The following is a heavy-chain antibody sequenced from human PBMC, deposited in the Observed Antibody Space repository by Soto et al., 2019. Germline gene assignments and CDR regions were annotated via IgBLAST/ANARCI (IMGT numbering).Heavy chain of an antibody. CDR1: GYTFTGYY. V-gene: IGHV1-46*01. J-gene: IGHJ3*02. CDR3: AREKWLVRRNDPFDI. D-gene: IGHD6-19*01. CDR2: INPNGGST. Sequence: CVKVSCKASGYTFTGYYMHWVRQAPGQGLEWMGIINPNGGSTTYAQKFQGRVTLTRDTSTNTVNMELSSLRSEDTAVYYCAREKWLVRRNDPFDIWGQGTMVTVSS.